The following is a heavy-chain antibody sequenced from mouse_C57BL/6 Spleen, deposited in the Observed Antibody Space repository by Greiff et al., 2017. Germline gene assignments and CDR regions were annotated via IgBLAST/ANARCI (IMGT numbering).Heavy chain of an antibody. Sequence: EVQLQQSGPELVKPGDSVKISCKASGYSFTGYFVNWVMQSHGKSLEWIGRINPYNGDTFYNQKFKGKATLTVDKSSSTAHMELRSLTSEDSAVYYCASSYGGSYFDDWGQGTTLTVAS. D-gene: IGHD1-1*01. V-gene: IGHV1-20*01. CDR3: ASSYGGSYFDD. CDR1: GYSFTGYF. CDR2: INPYNGDT. J-gene: IGHJ2*01.